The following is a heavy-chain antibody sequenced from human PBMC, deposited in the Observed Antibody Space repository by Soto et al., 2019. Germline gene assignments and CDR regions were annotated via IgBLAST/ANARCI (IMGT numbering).Heavy chain of an antibody. J-gene: IGHJ4*02. V-gene: IGHV1-69*13. CDR3: ATSPMVVTAIPFDY. CDR2: IIPIFGTA. Sequence: SVKVSCKASGGTFSSYSISWVRQAPGQGLEWMGGIIPIFGTANYAQKFQGRVTITADESTSTAYMELSSLRSEDTAVYYCATSPMVVTAIPFDYWGQGTLVTVSS. CDR1: GGTFSSYS. D-gene: IGHD2-21*02.